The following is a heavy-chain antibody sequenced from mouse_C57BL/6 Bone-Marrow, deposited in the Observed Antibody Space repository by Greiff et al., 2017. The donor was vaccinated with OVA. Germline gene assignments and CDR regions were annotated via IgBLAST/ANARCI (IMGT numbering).Heavy chain of an antibody. Sequence: VQLQQSGAELVRPGTSVKVSCKASGYAFTNYLIEWVKQRPGQGLEWIGVINPGSGGTNYNEKFKGKATLTADKSSSTAYMQLSRLTSEDSAVYFCARWEYGYDLGYWGQGTTLTVSA. V-gene: IGHV1-54*01. J-gene: IGHJ2*01. CDR3: ARWEYGYDLGY. CDR1: GYAFTNYL. D-gene: IGHD2-2*01. CDR2: INPGSGGT.